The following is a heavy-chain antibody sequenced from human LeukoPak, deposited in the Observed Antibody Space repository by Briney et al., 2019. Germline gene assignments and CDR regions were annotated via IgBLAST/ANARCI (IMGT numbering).Heavy chain of an antibody. D-gene: IGHD5-18*01. CDR3: ARGIGGYSYGYYFDY. V-gene: IGHV4-34*01. CDR2: INHSGST. J-gene: IGHJ4*02. Sequence: SETLSLTCAVYGGSFSGYYWGWIRQPPGKGLEWIGEINHSGSTNYNPSLKSRVTISVDTSKNQFSLKLSSVTAADTAVYYCARGIGGYSYGYYFDYWGQGTLVTVSS. CDR1: GGSFSGYY.